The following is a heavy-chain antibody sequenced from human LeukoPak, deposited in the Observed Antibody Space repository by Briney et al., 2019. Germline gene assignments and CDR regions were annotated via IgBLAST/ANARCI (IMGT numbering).Heavy chain of an antibody. CDR1: GGSISSSSYY. CDR3: ARGYSYGGGLYYFDY. Sequence: SETLSLTCTVSGGSISSSSYYWGWIRQPPGKGLEWIGSIYYSGSTYYNPSLKSRVTTSVDTSKNQFSLKLSSVTAADTAVYYCARGYSYGGGLYYFDYWGQGTLVTVSS. J-gene: IGHJ4*02. CDR2: IYYSGST. V-gene: IGHV4-39*07. D-gene: IGHD5-18*01.